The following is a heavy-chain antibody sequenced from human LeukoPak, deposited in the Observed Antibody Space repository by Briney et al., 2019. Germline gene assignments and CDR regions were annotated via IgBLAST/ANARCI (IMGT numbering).Heavy chain of an antibody. CDR3: ARGKDDSTGHYDAFDI. J-gene: IGHJ3*02. CDR2: INPKGGDT. CDR1: GYTFTDYF. D-gene: IGHD3-22*01. V-gene: IGHV1-2*02. Sequence: ASVKVSCKASGYTFTDYFIHWVRQAPGQGLEYMGWINPKGGDTNFSQRFKGRVTMTSDTSISTAYLEMRKLRSDDTAVYFCARGKDDSTGHYDAFDIWGHGTMVTVSS.